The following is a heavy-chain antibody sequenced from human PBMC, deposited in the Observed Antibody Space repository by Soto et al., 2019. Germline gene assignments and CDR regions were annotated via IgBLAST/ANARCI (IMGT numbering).Heavy chain of an antibody. CDR1: GYTFTSYG. D-gene: IGHD2-15*01. Sequence: QVQLVQSGAEVKKPGASVKVSCKASGYTFTSYGISWVRQAPGQGLEWMGWISAYNGNTNYAQKLQGRVTTTTDTSTSTAYMELRSLRSDDTAFYYCARAPPKGYCSGGSCYSWYFDLWGRGTLVTVSS. CDR3: ARAPPKGYCSGGSCYSWYFDL. V-gene: IGHV1-18*01. J-gene: IGHJ2*01. CDR2: ISAYNGNT.